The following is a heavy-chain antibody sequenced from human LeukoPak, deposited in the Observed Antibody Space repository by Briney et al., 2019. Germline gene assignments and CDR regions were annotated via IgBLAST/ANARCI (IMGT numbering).Heavy chain of an antibody. V-gene: IGHV4-59*08. CDR1: GASTTSAC. CDR3: ARRGGYTGYDRD. CDR2: IFYNGST. Sequence: SETLSLTCTVSGASTTSACWSWIRQPPGKGLEWTGFIFYNGSTNHNPSLNSRVTMSLDRSKNQFSLKLTSVTAADTAVYYCARRGGYTGYDRDWGQGTLVTVSS. J-gene: IGHJ4*02. D-gene: IGHD5-12*01.